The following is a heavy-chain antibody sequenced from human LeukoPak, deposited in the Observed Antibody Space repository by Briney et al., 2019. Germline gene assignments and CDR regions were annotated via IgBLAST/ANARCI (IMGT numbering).Heavy chain of an antibody. CDR2: IYSAGST. D-gene: IGHD4-17*01. V-gene: IGHV3-53*01. CDR1: GFTVSTNY. J-gene: IGHJ6*02. Sequence: GGSLRLSCAASGFTVSTNYMNWVRQAPGKGLEWVSVIYSAGSTYYADSVKGRFTISRDNSKNTLYLQMNSLRAEDTAVYYCARDTVTTFRFRDYYYYGMDVWGQGTTVTVYS. CDR3: ARDTVTTFRFRDYYYYGMDV.